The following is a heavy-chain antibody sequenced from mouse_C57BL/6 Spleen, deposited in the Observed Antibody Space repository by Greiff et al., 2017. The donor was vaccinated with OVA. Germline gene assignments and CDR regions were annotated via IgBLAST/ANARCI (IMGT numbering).Heavy chain of an antibody. CDR2: IWGDGST. D-gene: IGHD1-1*01. CDR1: GFSLTSYG. J-gene: IGHJ3*01. CDR3: AKTTHQAWFAY. V-gene: IGHV2-3*01. Sequence: VHLVESGPGLVAPSQSLSITCTVSGFSLTSYGVSWVRQPPGKGLEWLGVIWGDGSTHYHSALISRRSISKDNSKSQVFIKLNSLQTDDTATYYCAKTTHQAWFAYWGQGTLVTVSA.